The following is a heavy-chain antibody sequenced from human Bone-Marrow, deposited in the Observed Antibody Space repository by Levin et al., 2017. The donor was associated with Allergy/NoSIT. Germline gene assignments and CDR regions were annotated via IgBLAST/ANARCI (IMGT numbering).Heavy chain of an antibody. D-gene: IGHD3-22*01. CDR3: ARVRFMGHFNSSGYYFDS. CDR2: VYGSGKT. Sequence: PSETLSLTCSVSGGSLFSYYWTWIRQPAGRGLEWIGRVYGSGKTNYNPSLKSRLSMSIDTSNNHFSLTLSSVTAADTAVYYCARVRFMGHFNSSGYYFDSWGQGTQVIVSS. V-gene: IGHV4-4*07. J-gene: IGHJ4*02. CDR1: GGSLFSYY.